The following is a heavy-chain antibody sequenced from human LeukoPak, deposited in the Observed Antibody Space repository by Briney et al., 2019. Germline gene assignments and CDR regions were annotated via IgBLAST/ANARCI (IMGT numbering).Heavy chain of an antibody. J-gene: IGHJ4*02. CDR1: GFIFTTSA. V-gene: IGHV3-23*01. CDR2: ISGSGGST. Sequence: GGSLRLSCEASGFIFTTSAMSWVRQAPGKGLEWVSAISGSGGSTYYADSVKGRFTISRDNSKNTLYLQMNSLRAEDTAVYYCAKSDILTGYYLDPFDYWGQGTLVTVSS. D-gene: IGHD3-9*01. CDR3: AKSDILTGYYLDPFDY.